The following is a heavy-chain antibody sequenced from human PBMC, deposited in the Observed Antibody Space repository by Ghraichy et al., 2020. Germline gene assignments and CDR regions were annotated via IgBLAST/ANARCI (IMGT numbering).Heavy chain of an antibody. D-gene: IGHD2-15*01. CDR1: GFTFSSYA. V-gene: IGHV3-23*01. Sequence: GGSLRLSCAASGFTFSSYAMSWVRQAPGKGLEWVSAISGSGGSTYYADSVKGRFTISRDNSKNTLYLQMNSLRAEDTAVYYCANVQTYCSGGSCYSVGHYFDYWGQGTLVTVSS. CDR2: ISGSGGST. CDR3: ANVQTYCSGGSCYSVGHYFDY. J-gene: IGHJ4*02.